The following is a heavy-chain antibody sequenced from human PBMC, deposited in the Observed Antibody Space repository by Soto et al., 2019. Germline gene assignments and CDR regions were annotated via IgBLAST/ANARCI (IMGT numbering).Heavy chain of an antibody. V-gene: IGHV4-39*01. Sequence: SETLSLTCTVSGGSISSSSYYWGWIRQPPGKGLEWIGSIYYSGSTYYNPSLKSRVTISVDTSKNQFSLKLSSVTAADTAVYYCARGSSWPWWFDPWGQGTLVTVSS. CDR1: GGSISSSSYY. CDR2: IYYSGST. D-gene: IGHD6-13*01. CDR3: ARGSSWPWWFDP. J-gene: IGHJ5*02.